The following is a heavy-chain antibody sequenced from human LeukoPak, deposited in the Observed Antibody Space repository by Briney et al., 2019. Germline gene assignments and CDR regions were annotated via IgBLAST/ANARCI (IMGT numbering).Heavy chain of an antibody. J-gene: IGHJ4*02. CDR1: GGTFSIYA. CDR2: IIPIFGTA. V-gene: IGHV1-69*05. D-gene: IGHD3-3*01. CDR3: ARDGGSSTIFGVVIPYFDY. Sequence: SVKVSCKASGGTFSIYAISWVRQAPGQGLEWMGGIIPIFGTANYAQKFQGRVTITTDESTSTAYMELSSLRSEDTAVYYCARDGGSSTIFGVVIPYFDYWGQGTLVTVSS.